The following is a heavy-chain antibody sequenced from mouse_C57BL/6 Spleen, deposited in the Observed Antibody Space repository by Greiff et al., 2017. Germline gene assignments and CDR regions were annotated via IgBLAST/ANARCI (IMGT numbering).Heavy chain of an antibody. CDR2: IYPRDGST. J-gene: IGHJ4*01. D-gene: IGHD1-1*01. CDR1: GYTFTSYD. V-gene: IGHV1-85*01. CDR3: ARRRGGSSFYYAMDY. Sequence: QVQLQQSGPELVKPGASVKLSCKASGYTFTSYDINWVKQRPGQGLEWIGWIYPRDGSTKYNEKFKGKATLTVDTSSSTAYMELHSLTSEDSAVYFCARRRGGSSFYYAMDYWGQGTSVTVSS.